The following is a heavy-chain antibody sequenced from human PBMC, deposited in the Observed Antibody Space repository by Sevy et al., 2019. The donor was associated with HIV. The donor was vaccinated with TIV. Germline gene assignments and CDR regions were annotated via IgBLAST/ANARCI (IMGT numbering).Heavy chain of an antibody. CDR1: GGTFSSYG. Sequence: ASVKVSCKASGGTFSSYGISWVRQAPGQGLEWMGGIIPILGTVNYTQKFQGRVTITADESTKTAYMELSSLRSEDTAVYYCARGGGNGWYYFDYWGQETLVTVSS. J-gene: IGHJ4*02. CDR2: IIPILGTV. D-gene: IGHD6-19*01. CDR3: ARGGGNGWYYFDY. V-gene: IGHV1-69*13.